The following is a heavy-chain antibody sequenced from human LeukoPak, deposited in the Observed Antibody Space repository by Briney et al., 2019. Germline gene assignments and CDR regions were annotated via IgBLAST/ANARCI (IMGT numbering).Heavy chain of an antibody. CDR3: AKNSGSTAL. V-gene: IGHV3-48*01. Sequence: GGSLRLSCAASGFTFNTYTMHWVRQAPGKGLEWISYITSDSRAIYYADSVKGRFTISRDNSKNTLYLQMNSLRAEDTAMYYCAKNSGSTALWGQGTLVTVSS. D-gene: IGHD1-26*01. CDR1: GFTFNTYT. CDR2: ITSDSRAI. J-gene: IGHJ4*02.